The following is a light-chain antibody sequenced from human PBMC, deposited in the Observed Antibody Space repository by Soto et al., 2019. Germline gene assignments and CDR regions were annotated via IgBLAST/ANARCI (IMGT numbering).Light chain of an antibody. CDR1: QSISSK. V-gene: IGKV3-15*01. CDR3: QQYNNWPPYT. J-gene: IGKJ2*01. CDR2: GAS. Sequence: EVVMTQSPATLSVSPGERATLSCRASQSISSKLAWYQQKPGQAPRLLIYGASTRATGIPARFSGIGSGTEFTLTISRLQSEDFAIYYCQQYNNWPPYTFGQGTKLEIE.